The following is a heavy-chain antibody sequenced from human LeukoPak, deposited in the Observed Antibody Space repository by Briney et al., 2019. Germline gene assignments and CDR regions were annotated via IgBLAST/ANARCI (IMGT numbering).Heavy chain of an antibody. CDR3: AKDLAPGEWFGESKDKLLQGQGGVNWFDP. J-gene: IGHJ5*02. Sequence: PGGSLRLSCAASGFTFSSYVMNWVRQAPGKGLEWVSAISGSGGSTYYADSVKGRFTIPRDNSKKTLYLQMNSLRAEDTAVYYCAKDLAPGEWFGESKDKLLQGQGGVNWFDPWGQGTLVTVSS. CDR1: GFTFSSYV. D-gene: IGHD3-10*01. V-gene: IGHV3-23*01. CDR2: ISGSGGST.